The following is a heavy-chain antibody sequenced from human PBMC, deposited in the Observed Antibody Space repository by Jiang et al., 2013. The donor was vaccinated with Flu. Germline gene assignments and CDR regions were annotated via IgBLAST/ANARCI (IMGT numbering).Heavy chain of an antibody. V-gene: IGHV1-46*01. CDR3: ASFMPRDY. CDR1: GYTFIGYY. D-gene: IGHD2-2*01. J-gene: IGHJ4*02. Sequence: QLVESGAEVKKPGASVKVSCKASGYTFIGYYMHWLRQAPGQGLEWMGTINPSGGSTNYAQKFQGRVTMTRDTSTSTVYMELSSLRSEDTAVYYCASFMPRDYWGQGTLVTVSS. CDR2: INPSGGST.